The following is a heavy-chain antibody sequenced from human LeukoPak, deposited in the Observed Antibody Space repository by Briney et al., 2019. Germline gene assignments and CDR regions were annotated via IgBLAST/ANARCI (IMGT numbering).Heavy chain of an antibody. CDR1: GYTFTGYY. J-gene: IGHJ4*02. CDR2: INPNSGGT. V-gene: IGHV1-2*02. D-gene: IGHD2-15*01. CDR3: AREGAFCSGGSCYFDY. Sequence: GASVKVSCKASGYTFTGYYMHWVRQAPGQGLEWMGRINPNSGGTNYAQKFQGRVTMTRDTSISTAYMELSRLRSDDTAVYYCAREGAFCSGGSCYFDYWGQGTLVTVSS.